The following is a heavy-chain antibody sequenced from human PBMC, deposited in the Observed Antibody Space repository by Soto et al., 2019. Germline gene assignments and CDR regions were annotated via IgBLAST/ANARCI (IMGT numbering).Heavy chain of an antibody. V-gene: IGHV1-58*02. CDR3: AAVGTYLATVSEDYYYGMDV. D-gene: IGHD4-4*01. CDR2: IVVGSGNT. J-gene: IGHJ6*02. Sequence: AVKVSCKSSGFTFTSSAMQWMRHPRGQRLEWIGWIVVGSGNTNYAQKFQERVTITRDMSTSTAYMELSSLRSEDTAVYYCAAVGTYLATVSEDYYYGMDVWGQGTTVTVSS. CDR1: GFTFTSSA.